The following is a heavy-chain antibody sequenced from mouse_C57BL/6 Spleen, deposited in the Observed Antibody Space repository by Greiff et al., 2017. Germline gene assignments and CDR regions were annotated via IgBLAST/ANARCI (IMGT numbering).Heavy chain of an antibody. Sequence: QVQLQQPGAELVKPGASVKLSCKASGYTFTSYWMHWVKQRPGRGLEWIGRIDPNSGGTKYNEKFKSKATLTVDKPSSTAYMQVSSLTSEDSAVYYCAREGYYGSSYLYYYAMDYWGQGTSVTVSS. J-gene: IGHJ4*01. CDR2: IDPNSGGT. D-gene: IGHD1-1*01. V-gene: IGHV1-72*01. CDR1: GYTFTSYW. CDR3: AREGYYGSSYLYYYAMDY.